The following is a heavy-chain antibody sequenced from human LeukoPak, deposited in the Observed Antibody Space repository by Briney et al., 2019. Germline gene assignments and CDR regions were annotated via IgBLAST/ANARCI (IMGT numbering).Heavy chain of an antibody. J-gene: IGHJ4*02. CDR2: IHSTGST. D-gene: IGHD2-21*01. V-gene: IGHV4-4*07. CDR1: GGSISGYY. CDR3: AREHPAAIASDY. Sequence: SETLSLTCTVSGGSISGYYWSWVRQPAGKALESIGRIHSTGSTNYNPFLKSRVAMSVDTSKNQFSLKLTSVTAADTAVYYCAREHPAAIASDYWGQGTLVIVSS.